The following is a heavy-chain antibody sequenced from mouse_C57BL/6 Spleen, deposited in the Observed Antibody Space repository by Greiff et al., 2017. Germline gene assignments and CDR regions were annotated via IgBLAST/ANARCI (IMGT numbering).Heavy chain of an antibody. CDR2: ISDGGSYT. CDR1: GFTFSSYA. Sequence: EVQLVESGGGLVKPGGSRKLSCAASGFTFSSYALSWVRQTPEKRLEWVATISDGGSYTYYPDNVKGRFTISRDNAKNNLYLQLSHLKSEDTAMYYCARDRLVDYWGQGTTLTVSS. J-gene: IGHJ2*01. CDR3: ARDRLVDY. D-gene: IGHD1-2*01. V-gene: IGHV5-4*01.